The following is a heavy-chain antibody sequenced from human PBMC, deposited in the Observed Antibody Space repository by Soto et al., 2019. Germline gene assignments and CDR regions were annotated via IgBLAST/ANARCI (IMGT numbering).Heavy chain of an antibody. D-gene: IGHD3-10*01. Sequence: QAQLVQSGAEVKKPGASVKVSCKASGYTFSSYGISWVRQAPGQGLEWMGWISAYNVNTNYAQKVQGRVTMTTDTSTSTAYMELRSLRSDDTAVYYCARDRGVQALSGMDVWGQGTTVTVSS. V-gene: IGHV1-18*01. J-gene: IGHJ6*02. CDR2: ISAYNVNT. CDR1: GYTFSSYG. CDR3: ARDRGVQALSGMDV.